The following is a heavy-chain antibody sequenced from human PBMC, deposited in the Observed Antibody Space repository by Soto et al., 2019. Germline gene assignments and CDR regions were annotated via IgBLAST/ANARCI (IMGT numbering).Heavy chain of an antibody. CDR3: ARGPTPVSGSDEEFDY. V-gene: IGHV1-46*01. CDR2: INPSGGST. Sequence: QVQLVQSGAEVKKPGASVKVSCKASGYTFTSYYMHWVRQAPGQGLEWMGIINPSGGSTSYAQKFQGRVNMTRDTSTSTVYMELSSMRSEDTGVYYCARGPTPVSGSDEEFDYWGQGTLVTVSS. J-gene: IGHJ4*02. CDR1: GYTFTSYY. D-gene: IGHD3-16*01.